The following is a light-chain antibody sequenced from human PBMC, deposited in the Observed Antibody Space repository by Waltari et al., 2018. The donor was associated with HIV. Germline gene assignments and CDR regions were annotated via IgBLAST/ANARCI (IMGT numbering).Light chain of an antibody. J-gene: IGLJ1*01. CDR1: SSNIGSNY. CDR2: RNN. Sequence: QSVLTQPPSASGTPGQRVTISCSGSSSNIGSNYVYWYQQVPGTAPKLLIYRNNQRPSGVPDRFSGSKSGTSASLAISGLRSEDEAEYYCAAWDDSLSAFYVFGTGTKVTVL. CDR3: AAWDDSLSAFYV. V-gene: IGLV1-47*01.